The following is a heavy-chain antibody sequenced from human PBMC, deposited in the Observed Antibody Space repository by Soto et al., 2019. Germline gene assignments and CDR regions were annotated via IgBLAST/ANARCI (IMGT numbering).Heavy chain of an antibody. J-gene: IGHJ4*02. CDR2: MTAYTGNT. D-gene: IGHD6-19*01. Sequence: QVQLVQSGAEVKKPGASVKVSCKASGYTFTSYGIIWVRQAPGQGLEWMGWMTAYTGNTNYAQKLQGRITMTTDTATSTAYMELRSLRSDDTAVYYCARSYSRGWTFDYWGQGTLVTVSS. CDR1: GYTFTSYG. V-gene: IGHV1-18*01. CDR3: ARSYSRGWTFDY.